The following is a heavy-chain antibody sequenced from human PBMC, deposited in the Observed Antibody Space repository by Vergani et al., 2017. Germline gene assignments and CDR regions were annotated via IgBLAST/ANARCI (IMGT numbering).Heavy chain of an antibody. CDR1: GYTLTELS. CDR3: AIGRRIAARPYYYYGMDV. V-gene: IGHV1-24*01. Sequence: QVQLVQSGAEVKKPGASVKVSCKVSGYTLTELSMHWVRQAPGKGLEWMGGFDPEDGETIYAQKFQGRVTITADESTSTAYMELSSLRSEDTAVYYCAIGRRIAARPYYYYGMDVWGQGTLVTVSS. CDR2: FDPEDGET. D-gene: IGHD6-6*01. J-gene: IGHJ6*02.